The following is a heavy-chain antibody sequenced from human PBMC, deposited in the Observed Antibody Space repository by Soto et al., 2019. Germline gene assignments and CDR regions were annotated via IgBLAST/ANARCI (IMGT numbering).Heavy chain of an antibody. CDR1: GGSISSSSYY. J-gene: IGHJ3*02. D-gene: IGHD2-2*01. Sequence: SETLSLTCTVSGGSISSSSYYWGWIRQPPGKGLEWIGSIYYSGSTYYNPSLKSRVTISVDTSKNQFSLKLSSVTAADTAVYYCARDRRVGPFHCSSTSCSIWGQGTMVTVSS. CDR2: IYYSGST. V-gene: IGHV4-39*07. CDR3: ARDRRVGPFHCSSTSCSI.